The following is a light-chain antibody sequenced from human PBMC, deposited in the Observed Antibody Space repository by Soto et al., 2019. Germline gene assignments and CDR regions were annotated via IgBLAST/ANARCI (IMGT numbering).Light chain of an antibody. J-gene: IGKJ1*01. V-gene: IGKV3-20*01. Sequence: EIGLTQAPATLSLSLGERATLSCRASQSINNNYLSWYQQKRGPAPRLLIYGASSKATGIPNRFSGSGSGTDFTLTISRLHPEYFAIYFCQPCGCSPRTFGQGTKVEIQ. CDR2: GAS. CDR1: QSINNNY. CDR3: QPCGCSPRT.